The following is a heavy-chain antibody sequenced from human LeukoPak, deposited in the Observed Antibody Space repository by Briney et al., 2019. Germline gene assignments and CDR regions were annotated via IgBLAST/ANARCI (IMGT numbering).Heavy chain of an antibody. CDR2: IYFNGGT. D-gene: IGHD6-25*01. CDR1: GVSISTSSYY. V-gene: IGHV4-39*01. CDR3: ARGIAANMDY. J-gene: IGHJ4*02. Sequence: SETLSLTCTVSGVSISTSSYYWGWIRQPPGKGLEWIAKIYFNGGTAYNPSLKSRVAIFVETSKNQFSLKVNSVTAAVTAVYYCARGIAANMDYWGQGTLVTVSS.